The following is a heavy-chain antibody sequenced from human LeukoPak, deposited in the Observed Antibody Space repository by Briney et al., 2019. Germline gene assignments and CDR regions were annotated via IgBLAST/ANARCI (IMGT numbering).Heavy chain of an antibody. J-gene: IGHJ6*02. CDR1: GFTINQHA. V-gene: IGHV3-7*01. D-gene: IGHD3/OR15-3a*01. CDR3: ARFGLPYSIDL. Sequence: PGGSLRLSCIASGFTINQHAMSWVRQAPVKGLEWVASIRPDGSAVFYVDSVKGRFTFSRDNARNSLDLQMNSLRAEDTAVYYCARFGLPYSIDLWGQGTMVTVSS. CDR2: IRPDGSAV.